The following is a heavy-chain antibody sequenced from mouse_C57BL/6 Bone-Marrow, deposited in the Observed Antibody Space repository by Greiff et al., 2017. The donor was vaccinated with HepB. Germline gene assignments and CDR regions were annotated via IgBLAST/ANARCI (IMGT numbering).Heavy chain of an antibody. V-gene: IGHV1-15*01. CDR2: IDPETGGT. CDR3: TRWAAQATLDY. J-gene: IGHJ2*01. Sequence: VQLQQSGAELVRPGASVTLSCKASGYTFTDYEMHWVKQTPVHGLEWIGAIDPETGGTAYNQKFKGKAILTADKSSSTAYMELRSLTSEDSAVYYCTRWAAQATLDYWGQGTTLTVSS. CDR1: GYTFTDYE. D-gene: IGHD3-2*02.